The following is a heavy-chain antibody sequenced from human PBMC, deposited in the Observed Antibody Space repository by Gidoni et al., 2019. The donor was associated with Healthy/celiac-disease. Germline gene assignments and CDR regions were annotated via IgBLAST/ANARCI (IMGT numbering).Heavy chain of an antibody. D-gene: IGHD6-13*01. CDR3: ARGHSSSWYRWWFDP. Sequence: EVQLVESGGGLVKPGGSLRLSCAASGFTFSSYSMNWVRQAPGKGLEWVSSISSSGSTIYYADSVKGRFTISRDNAKNSLYLQMNSLRAEDTAVYYCARGHSSSWYRWWFDPWGQGTLVTVSS. V-gene: IGHV3-21*01. J-gene: IGHJ5*02. CDR1: GFTFSSYS. CDR2: ISSSGSTI.